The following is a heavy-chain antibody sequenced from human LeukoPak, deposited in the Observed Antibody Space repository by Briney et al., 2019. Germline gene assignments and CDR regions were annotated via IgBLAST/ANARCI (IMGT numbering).Heavy chain of an antibody. J-gene: IGHJ4*02. CDR3: AKDGTTSHRRYCSSNGCYYFDH. V-gene: IGHV3-23*01. Sequence: PGGSLRLSCAASGFSFSSYGMSWVRQAPGKGLEWVSGISGSGGSTYYADSVKGRFTSSRNNSKNTLDLQKNSLRAEHTDVYYCAKDGTTSHRRYCSSNGCYYFDHWVQATLVTVSS. CDR2: ISGSGGST. D-gene: IGHD2-2*01. CDR1: GFSFSSYG.